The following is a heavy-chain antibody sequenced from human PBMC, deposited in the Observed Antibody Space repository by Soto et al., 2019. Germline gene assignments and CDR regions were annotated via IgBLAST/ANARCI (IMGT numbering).Heavy chain of an antibody. Sequence: GGSLRLSCAASGVTFSSYAMSWVRQAPGKGLEWVSGISCSGGSTYYADSVKGRFTISRDNSKNTLYLQMNSLRVEDTAVYYCAKGGRNSPFDYWGQGTLVTVSS. V-gene: IGHV3-23*01. CDR3: AKGGRNSPFDY. D-gene: IGHD6-13*01. J-gene: IGHJ4*02. CDR1: GVTFSSYA. CDR2: ISCSGGST.